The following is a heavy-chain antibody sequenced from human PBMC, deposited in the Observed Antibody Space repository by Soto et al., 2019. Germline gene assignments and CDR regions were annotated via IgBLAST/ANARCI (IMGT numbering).Heavy chain of an antibody. CDR3: ARDRSPYYYDSSGHYDY. V-gene: IGHV1-2*04. Sequence: ASVKVSCKASGYTFTGYYMHWVRQAPGQGLEWMGWINPNSGGTNYAQKFQGWVTMTRDTSISTAYMELSRLRSDDTAVYYCARDRSPYYYDSSGHYDYWGQGTLVTVSS. CDR1: GYTFTGYY. CDR2: INPNSGGT. D-gene: IGHD3-22*01. J-gene: IGHJ4*02.